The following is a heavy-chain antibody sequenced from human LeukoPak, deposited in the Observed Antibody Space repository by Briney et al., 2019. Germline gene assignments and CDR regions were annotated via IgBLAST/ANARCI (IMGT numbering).Heavy chain of an antibody. D-gene: IGHD5-18*01. V-gene: IGHV4-59*01. CDR3: ARGLNTAVLDY. J-gene: IGHJ4*02. CDR1: GGSISSYY. Sequence: SETLSLTCTVSGGSISSYYWSWIRQPPGKGLEWIGYIYYSGSTNYNPSLKSRVTISVDTSKNQFSLKLSSVTAADTAVYYCARGLNTAVLDYWGQGTLVTVSS. CDR2: IYYSGST.